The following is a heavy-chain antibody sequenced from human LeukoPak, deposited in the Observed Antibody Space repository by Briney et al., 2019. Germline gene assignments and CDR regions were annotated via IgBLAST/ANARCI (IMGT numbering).Heavy chain of an antibody. CDR1: GFTFSTYW. Sequence: GGSLRLSCAASGFTFSTYWMHWVRQAPGKGLVWVSRIKSDGGTNYADSVKGRFTISRDNSKNTLYLQMNSLRAEDTAVYYCAKDLGGRAVDVGPSFDYWGQGTLVTVSS. CDR3: AKDLGGRAVDVGPSFDY. CDR2: IKSDGGT. J-gene: IGHJ4*02. D-gene: IGHD4-23*01. V-gene: IGHV3-74*01.